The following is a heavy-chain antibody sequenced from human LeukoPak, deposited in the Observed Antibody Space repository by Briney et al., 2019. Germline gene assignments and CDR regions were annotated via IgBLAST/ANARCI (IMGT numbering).Heavy chain of an antibody. CDR2: IYYSGST. V-gene: IGHV4-31*03. D-gene: IGHD3-10*01. CDR3: ARVPYYYGSGSYYNGVVY. CDR1: GGSISSGGYY. J-gene: IGHJ4*02. Sequence: SSETLSLTCTVSGGSISSGGYYWTWIRQHPGEGLEWIGYIYYSGSTYYNPSLKGRLTISVDTSKNQLSLKLSSVTAADTAVYYCARVPYYYGSGSYYNGVVYWGQGTLVTVSS.